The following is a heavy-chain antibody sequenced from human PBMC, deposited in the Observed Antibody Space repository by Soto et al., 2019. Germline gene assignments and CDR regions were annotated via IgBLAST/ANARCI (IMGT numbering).Heavy chain of an antibody. D-gene: IGHD3-22*01. CDR1: GGTFSSYA. V-gene: IGHV1-69*13. CDR3: ARDIRNYYDSSGYSAFDY. Sequence: VKVSCKASGGTFSSYAISWVRQAPGQGLEWMGGIIPIFGTANYAQKFQGRVTITADESTSTAYMELSSLRSEDTAVYYCARDIRNYYDSSGYSAFDYWGQGTLVTVSS. J-gene: IGHJ4*02. CDR2: IIPIFGTA.